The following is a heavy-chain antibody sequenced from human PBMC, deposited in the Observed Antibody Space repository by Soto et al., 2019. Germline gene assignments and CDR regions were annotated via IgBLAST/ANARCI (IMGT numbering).Heavy chain of an antibody. J-gene: IGHJ4*02. Sequence: QVQLQQWGAGLLKPSETLSLTCAVYGGSFSGYYWRWIRQPPGKGLEWIGEINHSGSTNYNPSLKSRVTISVDTSKNQFSLKLSSVTAADTAVYYCARGLHGSGSYYNPLDYWGQGTLVTVSS. CDR1: GGSFSGYY. CDR3: ARGLHGSGSYYNPLDY. CDR2: INHSGST. D-gene: IGHD3-10*01. V-gene: IGHV4-34*01.